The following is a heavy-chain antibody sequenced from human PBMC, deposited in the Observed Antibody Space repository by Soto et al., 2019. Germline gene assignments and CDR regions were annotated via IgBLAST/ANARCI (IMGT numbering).Heavy chain of an antibody. CDR1: GDSVSSNSAA. J-gene: IGHJ3*02. D-gene: IGHD6-19*01. CDR2: TYYRSKWYN. V-gene: IGHV6-1*01. CDR3: ARATAVAGNGARVFAI. Sequence: PSQTLSLTCAISGDSVSSNSAARNWIRQSPSRGLEWLGRTYYRSKWYNDYAVSVKSRITVNPDTSKNQFSLQLNSVTPEDTPVYYCARATAVAGNGARVFAIWGQGTMVTVSS.